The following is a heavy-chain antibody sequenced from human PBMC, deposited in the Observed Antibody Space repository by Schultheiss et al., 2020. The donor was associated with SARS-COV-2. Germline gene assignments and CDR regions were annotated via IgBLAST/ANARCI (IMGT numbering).Heavy chain of an antibody. J-gene: IGHJ4*02. CDR3: AKDIASSSWYFDY. CDR2: ISWNSGSI. Sequence: GGSLRLSCAASGFTFDDYAMHWVRQAPGKGLEWVSGISWNSGSIGYADSVKGRFTISRDNAKNSLYLQMNSLRAEDTALYYCAKDIASSSWYFDYWGQGTLVTVSS. CDR1: GFTFDDYA. D-gene: IGHD6-13*01. V-gene: IGHV3-9*01.